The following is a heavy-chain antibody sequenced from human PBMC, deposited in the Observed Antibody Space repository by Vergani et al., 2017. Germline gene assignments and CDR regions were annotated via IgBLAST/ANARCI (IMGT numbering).Heavy chain of an antibody. CDR1: GYTFTGYY. Sequence: QVQLVQSGAEVKKPGASVKVSCKASGYTFTGYYMHWVRQAPGQGLEWMGWINPNSGGTNYAQKFQGRVTMTRDTSISTAYMELSRLRSDDTAVYYCVKDTLPLWELLGYFDYWGQGTLVTVSS. V-gene: IGHV1-2*02. J-gene: IGHJ4*02. D-gene: IGHD1-26*01. CDR2: INPNSGGT. CDR3: VKDTLPLWELLGYFDY.